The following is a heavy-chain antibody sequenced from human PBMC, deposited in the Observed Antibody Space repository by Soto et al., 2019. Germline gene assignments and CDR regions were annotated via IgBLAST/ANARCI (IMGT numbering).Heavy chain of an antibody. J-gene: IGHJ6*02. CDR2: IYHNGNT. V-gene: IGHV4-30-2*01. Sequence: LQLQESGSGLVKPSQTLSLTCAVSGGSISSGGYSWSWIRQPPGKGLEWIGYIYHNGNTYYTPSLKSRVAISVDRSKNQFSLKLSSVTAADTAVYYCARVPDVWGQGTTVTVSS. CDR3: ARVPDV. CDR1: GGSISSGGYS.